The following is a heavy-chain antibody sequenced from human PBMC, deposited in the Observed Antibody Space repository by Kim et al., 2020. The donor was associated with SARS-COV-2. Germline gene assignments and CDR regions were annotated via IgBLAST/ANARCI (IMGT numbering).Heavy chain of an antibody. CDR1: GGSISSSSYY. D-gene: IGHD3-10*01. J-gene: IGHJ4*02. CDR2: IYYSGST. Sequence: SETLSLTCTVSGGSISSSSYYWGWIRQPPGKGLEWIGSIYYSGSTYYNPSLKSRVTISVDTSKNQFSLKLSSVTAADTAVYYCASYHPKGRGVINGFDYWGQGTLVTVSS. CDR3: ASYHPKGRGVINGFDY. V-gene: IGHV4-39*01.